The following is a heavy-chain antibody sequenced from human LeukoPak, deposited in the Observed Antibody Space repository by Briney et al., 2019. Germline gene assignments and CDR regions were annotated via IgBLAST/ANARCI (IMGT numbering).Heavy chain of an antibody. V-gene: IGHV3-23*01. J-gene: IGHJ4*02. D-gene: IGHD2-2*01. Sequence: GGSLRLSCAASGFTFSRNAMSWVRQAPGKGLEWVSAISGSGGSTYYADSVKGRFTISRDNSKNKLDLQMNSLRAEETAVYYCGKGDLGYCSSSSCNDYWGQGTLVTVSS. CDR3: GKGDLGYCSSSSCNDY. CDR2: ISGSGGST. CDR1: GFTFSRNA.